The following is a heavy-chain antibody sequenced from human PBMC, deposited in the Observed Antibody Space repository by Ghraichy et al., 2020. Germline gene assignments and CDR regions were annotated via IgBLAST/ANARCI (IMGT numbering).Heavy chain of an antibody. Sequence: GSLRLSCAASGSIVSDTYMSWLRQAPGKGLEWVSIAYNGGSTYYADSVKGRFTISRDTSKNTMYLQMNSLRAEDTAVYYCARDYHCSGDCWGQGTLVTVSS. J-gene: IGHJ4*02. CDR3: ARDYHCSGDC. D-gene: IGHD2-15*01. V-gene: IGHV3-66*01. CDR2: AYNGGST. CDR1: GSIVSDTY.